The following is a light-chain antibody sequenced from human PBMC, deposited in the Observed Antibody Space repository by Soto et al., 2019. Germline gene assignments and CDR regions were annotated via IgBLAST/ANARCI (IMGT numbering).Light chain of an antibody. CDR3: QHRSNWPPIT. Sequence: EIVLTQSPATLSLSPGERATLSCRASQSVSIYLAWYQQKPGQAPRLLIYDASKWANGIPARFSGSGSGTDFTLSISSLEPEDFAVYYCQHRSNWPPITFGQGTRLDIK. CDR2: DAS. V-gene: IGKV3-11*01. CDR1: QSVSIY. J-gene: IGKJ5*01.